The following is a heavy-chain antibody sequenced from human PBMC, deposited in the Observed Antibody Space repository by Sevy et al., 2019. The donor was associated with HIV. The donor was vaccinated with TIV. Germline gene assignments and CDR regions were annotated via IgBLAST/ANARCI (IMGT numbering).Heavy chain of an antibody. V-gene: IGHV4-39*01. CDR1: GGSISSRSYY. CDR2: IFYSGST. J-gene: IGHJ4*02. CDR3: ARLPDSYGAFFHY. D-gene: IGHD5-18*01. Sequence: SETLSLTCTVSGGSISSRSYYWGWIRQLPGKGLEWIGSIFYSGSTYYNPSLKSRVTMSVDTSKNLFSLKVDSVTAADTAVYYCARLPDSYGAFFHYWGQGILVTVSS.